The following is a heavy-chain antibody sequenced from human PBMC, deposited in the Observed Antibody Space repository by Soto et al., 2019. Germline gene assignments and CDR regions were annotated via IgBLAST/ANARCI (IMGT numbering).Heavy chain of an antibody. J-gene: IGHJ6*02. Sequence: ASVKVSCKASGYTFTSYCISWVRQAPGQGLEWMGWISAYNGNTNYAQKLQGRVTMTTDTSTSTAYMELRSLRSDDTAVYYCARDGYYYDSSGYYVLDSYYGMDVWGQGTTVTVSS. CDR3: ARDGYYYDSSGYYVLDSYYGMDV. V-gene: IGHV1-18*01. CDR1: GYTFTSYC. D-gene: IGHD3-22*01. CDR2: ISAYNGNT.